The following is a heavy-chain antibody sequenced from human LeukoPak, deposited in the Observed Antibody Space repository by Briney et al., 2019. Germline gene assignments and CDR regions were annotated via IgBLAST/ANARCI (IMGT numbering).Heavy chain of an antibody. CDR3: ARDEAQRITIFGVVKNWFDP. D-gene: IGHD3-3*01. V-gene: IGHV4-38-2*02. J-gene: IGHJ5*02. Sequence: SETLSLTCTVSGYSISNTYYWGWIRQPPGKGPEWIGTVYYSGSTYHKPSLNSRVTISVDTSKNQFSLKLSSVTAADTAVYYCARDEAQRITIFGVVKNWFDPWGQGTLVTVSS. CDR2: VYYSGST. CDR1: GYSISNTYY.